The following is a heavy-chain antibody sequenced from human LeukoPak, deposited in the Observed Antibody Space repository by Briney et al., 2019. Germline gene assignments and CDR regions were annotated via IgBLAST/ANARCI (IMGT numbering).Heavy chain of an antibody. D-gene: IGHD3-3*01. V-gene: IGHV4-34*01. CDR1: GGSFSGYY. Sequence: PSETLSLTCAVYGGSFSGYYWSWIRQPAGKGLEWIGEINHSGSTNYNPSLKSRVTISVDTSKNQFSLKLSSVTAADTAVYYCARHIPVEWFPGERDWFDPWGQGTLVTVSS. J-gene: IGHJ5*02. CDR3: ARHIPVEWFPGERDWFDP. CDR2: INHSGST.